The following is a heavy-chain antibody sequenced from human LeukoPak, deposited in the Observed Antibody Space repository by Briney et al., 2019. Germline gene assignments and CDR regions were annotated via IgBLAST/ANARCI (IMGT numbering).Heavy chain of an antibody. D-gene: IGHD1-26*01. CDR2: ISAYNGNT. Sequence: RASVKVSCKASGYTFTSYGISWVRQAPGQGLEWMGWISAYNGNTNYAQKLQGRVTMTTDTSTSTAYMELRSLRSDDTAVYYCARDLIVGATAPDWFDPWGQGTLVTVSS. J-gene: IGHJ5*02. CDR3: ARDLIVGATAPDWFDP. CDR1: GYTFTSYG. V-gene: IGHV1-18*01.